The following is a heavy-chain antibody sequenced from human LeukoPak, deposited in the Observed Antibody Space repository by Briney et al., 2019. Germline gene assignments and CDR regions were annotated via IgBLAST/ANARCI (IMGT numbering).Heavy chain of an antibody. D-gene: IGHD1-26*01. CDR1: GYTFTSYG. CDR3: ARREWELDFDY. CDR2: ISAYNGNT. J-gene: IGHJ4*02. Sequence: GASVKASCKASGYTFTSYGISWVRQAPGQGLEGMGWISAYNGNTNYAQKLQGRVTMTTDTSTSTAYMELRSLRSDDTAVYYCARREWELDFDYWGQGTLVTVSS. V-gene: IGHV1-18*01.